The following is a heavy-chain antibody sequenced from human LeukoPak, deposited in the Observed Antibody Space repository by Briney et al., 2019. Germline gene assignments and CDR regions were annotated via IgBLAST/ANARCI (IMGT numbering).Heavy chain of an antibody. CDR3: ARDRSGSYSPGGFDY. CDR2: IYSGGST. J-gene: IGHJ4*02. V-gene: IGHV3-66*01. Sequence: SGGSLRLSCAASGFTVSSNYMSWVRQAPGKGLEWVSVIYSGGSTYYADSVKGRFTISRDNSKNTLYLQMNSLRAEDTAVYYCARDRSGSYSPGGFDYWGQGTLVTVSS. CDR1: GFTVSSNY. D-gene: IGHD1-26*01.